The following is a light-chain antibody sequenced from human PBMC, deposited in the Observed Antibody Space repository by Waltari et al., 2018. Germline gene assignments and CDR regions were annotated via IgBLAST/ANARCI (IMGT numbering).Light chain of an antibody. V-gene: IGLV2-11*01. CDR1: TRDVGGYNF. CDR2: DVN. Sequence: QAALTQPPSVSGSPGESVTISCTGTTRDVGGYNFVSWYQQHPGKAPKLMIFDVNKPPSGVPDRFSGFKSCNTASLAISGLQPEDEAGYHCSSYAGASTLIFGGGTRLTVL. CDR3: SSYAGASTLI. J-gene: IGLJ2*01.